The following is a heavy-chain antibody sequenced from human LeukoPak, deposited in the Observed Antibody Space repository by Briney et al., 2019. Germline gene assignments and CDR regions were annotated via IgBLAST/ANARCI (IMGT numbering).Heavy chain of an antibody. D-gene: IGHD1/OR15-1a*01. CDR3: DKEGTASKPSDLDH. CDR2: INQNGVEK. J-gene: IGHJ4*02. Sequence: GGSLKLSCAVSGFTFTSYWMNWVRQAPGKGLEWVASINQNGVEKSSVDSVKGRFTISRDNAKNSLYLEMSSLRAEDTAVYYCDKEGTASKPSDLDHWGQGMLVTVSS. CDR1: GFTFTSYW. V-gene: IGHV3-7*01.